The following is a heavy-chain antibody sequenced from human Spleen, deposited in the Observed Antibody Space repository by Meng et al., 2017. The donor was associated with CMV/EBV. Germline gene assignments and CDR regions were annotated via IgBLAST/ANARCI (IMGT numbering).Heavy chain of an antibody. D-gene: IGHD5-18*01. V-gene: IGHV1-69*05. Sequence: KASGHTCNSYTINWVRQAPGQGLEWMGGLIPIFGTPNYAPEFQGRVTITTDESTSTAYMELSSLRLDDTAVYYCAKDRAYSYGPSGYWGQGTLVTVSS. CDR1: GHTCNSYT. CDR3: AKDRAYSYGPSGY. CDR2: LIPIFGTP. J-gene: IGHJ4*02.